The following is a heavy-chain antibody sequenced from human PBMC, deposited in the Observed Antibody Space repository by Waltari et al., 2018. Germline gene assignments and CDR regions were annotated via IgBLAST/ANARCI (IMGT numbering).Heavy chain of an antibody. J-gene: IGHJ4*02. V-gene: IGHV3-30*18. D-gene: IGHD6-13*01. CDR2: ISYNGNDR. Sequence: QVQVVESGGGVVQPGGSLRLSCAASGFTFSNYGMPWVRQGPGKGLEWVAVISYNGNDRKYSDSVKGRFTISRDNSKNTLYLQMDSLRAEDVAVYYCAKDRAPAAAGYDFDHWGRGTLVIVSS. CDR1: GFTFSNYG. CDR3: AKDRAPAAAGYDFDH.